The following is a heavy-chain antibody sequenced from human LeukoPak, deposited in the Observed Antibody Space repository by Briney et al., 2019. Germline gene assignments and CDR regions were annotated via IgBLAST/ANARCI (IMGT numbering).Heavy chain of an antibody. D-gene: IGHD1-1*01. CDR2: IYSGGST. CDR1: GFTVSTNY. CDR3: ARVSWNSFDI. J-gene: IGHJ3*02. Sequence: GGSLRLSCAASGFTVSTNYMSWVRQAPGKGLEWVSIIYSGGSTYYADSVKGRLTIFRDNSKNTLYLQMNSLRADDTARYYCARVSWNSFDIWGQGTMVTVSS. V-gene: IGHV3-53*01.